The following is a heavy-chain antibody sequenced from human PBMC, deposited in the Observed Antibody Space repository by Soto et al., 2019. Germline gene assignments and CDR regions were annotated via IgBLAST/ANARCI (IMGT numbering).Heavy chain of an antibody. J-gene: IGHJ4*02. CDR3: ARVGYGVCFDY. V-gene: IGHV3-48*02. D-gene: IGHD4-17*01. Sequence: EVQLVESGGGLVQPGGSLRLSCAASGFTFSSYSMNWVRQAPGKGLEWVSYISSSSSTIYYADSVKGRFTISRDNAKNSLYLQITSLRDEDTAVYYCARVGYGVCFDYWGQGTLVTVSS. CDR2: ISSSSSTI. CDR1: GFTFSSYS.